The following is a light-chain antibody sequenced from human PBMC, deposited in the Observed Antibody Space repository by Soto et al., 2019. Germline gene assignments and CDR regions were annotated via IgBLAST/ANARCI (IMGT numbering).Light chain of an antibody. CDR1: QRIDVSH. CDR3: QLYGRSPPRVT. Sequence: EVVLTPSPATLSLSPGARATLSCRARQRIDVSHLAWYQHKGGHAARLLIHGASTMAPGVPDRFSGSGFGTAYSLIIVRLEPEEFPLYYCQLYGRSPPRVTFGPGTTV. V-gene: IGKV3-20*01. CDR2: GAS. J-gene: IGKJ3*01.